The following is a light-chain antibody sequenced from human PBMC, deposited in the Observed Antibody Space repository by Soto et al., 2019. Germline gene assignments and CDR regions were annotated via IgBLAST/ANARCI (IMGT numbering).Light chain of an antibody. CDR2: DAS. V-gene: IGKV1D-13*01. CDR1: QGIRSA. Sequence: AIQLTQSPSSLSASVGDRVTITCRASQGIRSALAWYQQKPGKAPELLIYDASTLESGVPSRFSGSGSGTDFTLTISSLKPEDFATDHCQQFNNYPRTFGQGTRLEIK. CDR3: QQFNNYPRT. J-gene: IGKJ5*01.